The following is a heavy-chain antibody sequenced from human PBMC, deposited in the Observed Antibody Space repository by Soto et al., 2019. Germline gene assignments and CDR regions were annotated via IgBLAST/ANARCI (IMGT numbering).Heavy chain of an antibody. J-gene: IGHJ5*02. Sequence: GASVKVSCKASGYTFTSYYMHWVRQAPGQGLEWMGIINPSGGSTSYAQKFQGRVTITRDTSTSTVYMELSSLRSEDTAVYYCAREAMYYDFWSGPPFDPWGQGTLVTVSS. CDR2: INPSGGST. CDR3: AREAMYYDFWSGPPFDP. CDR1: GYTFTSYY. V-gene: IGHV1-46*01. D-gene: IGHD3-3*01.